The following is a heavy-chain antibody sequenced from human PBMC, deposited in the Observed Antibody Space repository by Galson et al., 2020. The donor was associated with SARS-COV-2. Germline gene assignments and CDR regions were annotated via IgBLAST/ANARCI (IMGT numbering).Heavy chain of an antibody. D-gene: IGHD3-10*01. CDR2: IYYSGST. CDR3: AGRAYNNYYVDL. Sequence: SEPLSLTCSVSGDSISSGGYSWTWIRQHPGKALEWIGHIYYSGSTYYNPSLKSRVSISVDTSTNQVSLKLNSVTAADTAVYFCAGRAYNNYYVDLWGRGTLVTVSS. V-gene: IGHV4-31*03. J-gene: IGHJ2*01. CDR1: GDSISSGGYS.